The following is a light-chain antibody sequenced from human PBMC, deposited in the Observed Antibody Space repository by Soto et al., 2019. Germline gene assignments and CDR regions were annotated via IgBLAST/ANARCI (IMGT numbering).Light chain of an antibody. CDR2: AAS. CDR3: QQSYSTPLT. CDR1: QSISSY. J-gene: IGKJ4*01. Sequence: EIQMTQSPSSLSASVGDRVTISCRASQSISSYLFWYHQKPGKAPKLLIYAASSLQSGVPSRISGSGSGTDFTLTISSLQPEDFATYYCQQSYSTPLTFGGGTKVEIK. V-gene: IGKV1-39*01.